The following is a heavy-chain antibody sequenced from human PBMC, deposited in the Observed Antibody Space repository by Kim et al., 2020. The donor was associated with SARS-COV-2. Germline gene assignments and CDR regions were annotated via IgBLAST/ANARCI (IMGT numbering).Heavy chain of an antibody. Sequence: ASVKVSCKASGYTFTSYDINWLRQATGQGLEWMGWMNPNSGNTGYAQKFHGRVTMTRNTSISTAYMELSSLRSEDTAVYYCARDIRYFDWLLYSGRYYYYAMDVWGQGTTVTVSS. V-gene: IGHV1-8*01. CDR2: MNPNSGNT. J-gene: IGHJ6*02. CDR1: GYTFTSYD. CDR3: ARDIRYFDWLLYSGRYYYYAMDV. D-gene: IGHD3-9*01.